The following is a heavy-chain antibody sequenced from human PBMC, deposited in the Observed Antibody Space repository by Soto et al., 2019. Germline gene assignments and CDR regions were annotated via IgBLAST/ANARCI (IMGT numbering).Heavy chain of an antibody. CDR1: GFTFSSYD. V-gene: IGHV3-13*01. CDR2: INTAGDT. CDR3: ARGHYLRWFDP. J-gene: IGHJ5*02. Sequence: EVQLVESGGGLVQPGGSLRLSCAASGFTFSSYDMHWVRQATGKGLEWVSSINTAGDTYYPGSVKGRFTISRENAKNSLYLQMNSLIAGDTAVYYCARGHYLRWFDPWGQGTLVTVSS. D-gene: IGHD1-26*01.